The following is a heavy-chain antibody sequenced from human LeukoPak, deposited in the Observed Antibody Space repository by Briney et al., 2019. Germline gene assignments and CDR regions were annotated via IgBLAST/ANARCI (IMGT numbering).Heavy chain of an antibody. D-gene: IGHD4-23*01. Sequence: SETLSLTCAVYGGSFSGYYWSWIRQPPGKGLEWIGEINHSGSTNYNPSLKSRVTISVDTSKNQFSLELSSVTAADTAVYYCARVGFGNTPHPIDYWGQGTLVTVSS. CDR1: GGSFSGYY. V-gene: IGHV4-34*01. CDR2: INHSGST. J-gene: IGHJ4*02. CDR3: ARVGFGNTPHPIDY.